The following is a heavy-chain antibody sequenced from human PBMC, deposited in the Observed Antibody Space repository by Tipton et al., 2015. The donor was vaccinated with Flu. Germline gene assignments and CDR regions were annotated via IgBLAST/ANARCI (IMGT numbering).Heavy chain of an antibody. CDR1: GFSFGSGYC. D-gene: IGHD2-2*01. V-gene: IGHV4-38-2*02. CDR3: ARDPSLGMPDSFDY. Sequence: TLSLTCSVSGFSFGSGYCWGWIRQPPGKGLEWIGNICHSGNTYYNPSLKSRVIISVDRSKNQFSLKLTSVTAADTAVYYCARDPSLGMPDSFDYWGQGILVTASS. J-gene: IGHJ4*02. CDR2: ICHSGNT.